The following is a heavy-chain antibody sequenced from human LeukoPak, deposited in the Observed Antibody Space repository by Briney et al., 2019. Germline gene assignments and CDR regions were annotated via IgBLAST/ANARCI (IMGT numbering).Heavy chain of an antibody. CDR1: GYSFTSYD. CDR2: INPNSGNT. J-gene: IGHJ5*02. V-gene: IGHV1-8*01. CDR3: ARASFWESPINWFAP. D-gene: IGHD3-16*01. Sequence: GASVKVSCKASGYSFTSYDIDWVRQAPGQGLEWMGWINPNSGNTGYAQKFQGRVTITRNTSISTGYMELSSLRSEDTAVYYCARASFWESPINWFAPWGQGTLVTVSS.